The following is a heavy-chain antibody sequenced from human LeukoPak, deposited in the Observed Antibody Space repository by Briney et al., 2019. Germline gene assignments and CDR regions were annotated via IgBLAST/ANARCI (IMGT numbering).Heavy chain of an antibody. CDR2: IYYSGST. CDR1: GGSISSYY. Sequence: PSETLSLTCTVSGGSISSYYWSWIRQPPGKGLEWIGYIYYSGSTNYNPSLKSRVTISVDTSKNQFSLKLSSVTAADTAVYYCARLAAAAGTGDNWGQGTLVTVSS. J-gene: IGHJ4*02. D-gene: IGHD6-13*01. CDR3: ARLAAAAGTGDN. V-gene: IGHV4-59*08.